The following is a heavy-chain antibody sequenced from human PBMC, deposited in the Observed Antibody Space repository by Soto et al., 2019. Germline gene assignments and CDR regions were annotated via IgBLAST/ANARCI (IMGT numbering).Heavy chain of an antibody. D-gene: IGHD1-20*01. CDR2: ISYDGSNK. J-gene: IGHJ5*02. CDR3: AKGASGNWNH. V-gene: IGHV3-30*18. CDR1: GFTFSSYG. Sequence: QVQLVESGGGVVQPGRSLRLSCAASGFTFSSYGMHWVRQAPGKGLEWVAVISYDGSNKYYADSVKGRFTISRDNSKNTLYLQMNSLRAEDTAVYYCAKGASGNWNHWGQGTLVTVSS.